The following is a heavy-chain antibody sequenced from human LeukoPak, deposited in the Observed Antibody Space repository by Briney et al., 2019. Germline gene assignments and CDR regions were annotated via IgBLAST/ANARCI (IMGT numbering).Heavy chain of an antibody. D-gene: IGHD3-16*01. CDR3: AKDGAPLDKNWFDP. CDR2: ISGSGGST. Sequence: PGASLRLSCAASGFTFSSYAMSWVRQAPGKGLEWVSAISGSGGSTYYADSVKGRFTISRDNSKNTLYLQMNSPRAEDTAVYYCAKDGAPLDKNWFDPWGQGTLVTVSS. V-gene: IGHV3-23*01. CDR1: GFTFSSYA. J-gene: IGHJ5*02.